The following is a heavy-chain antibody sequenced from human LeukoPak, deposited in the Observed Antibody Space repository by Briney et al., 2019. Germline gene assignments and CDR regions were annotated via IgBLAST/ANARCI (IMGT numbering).Heavy chain of an antibody. CDR2: INHSGST. D-gene: IGHD5-12*01. CDR1: GGSFSGYY. CDR3: ARALSYSGYEVDAFDI. J-gene: IGHJ3*02. V-gene: IGHV4-34*01. Sequence: SETLSLTCAVYGGSFSGYYWSWIRQPPGKGLEWIGEINHSGSTNYNPSLESRVTISVDTSKNQFSLKLSSVTAADTAVYYCARALSYSGYEVDAFDIWGQGTMVTVSS.